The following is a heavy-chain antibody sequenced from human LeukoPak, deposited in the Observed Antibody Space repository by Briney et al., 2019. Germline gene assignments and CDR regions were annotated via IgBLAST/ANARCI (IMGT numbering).Heavy chain of an antibody. CDR1: GFTFSSYW. Sequence: PGGSLRLSCAASGFTFSSYWMHWVRQAPGKGLVWVSRINSDGSSTSYADSVKGRFTISRDNAKNSLYLQMNSLRAEDTAVYYCARDQGSIAARPTYFDYWGQGTLVTVSS. V-gene: IGHV3-74*01. J-gene: IGHJ4*02. CDR3: ARDQGSIAARPTYFDY. CDR2: INSDGSST. D-gene: IGHD6-6*01.